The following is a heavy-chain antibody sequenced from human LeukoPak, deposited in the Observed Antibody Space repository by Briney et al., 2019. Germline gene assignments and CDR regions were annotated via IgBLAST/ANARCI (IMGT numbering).Heavy chain of an antibody. J-gene: IGHJ4*02. D-gene: IGHD4-11*01. CDR2: IYSGGAT. V-gene: IGHV3-66*01. Sequence: GGSLRLSCAAFGFSVSTKYMSWLRQAPGKGPEWVSAIYSGGATYYADSVRGRFTISRDNSKNTPYLQMNSLRAEDTAAYYCARDDPDLNYGSPFIDWGQGTLVTVSS. CDR1: GFSVSTKY. CDR3: ARDDPDLNYGSPFID.